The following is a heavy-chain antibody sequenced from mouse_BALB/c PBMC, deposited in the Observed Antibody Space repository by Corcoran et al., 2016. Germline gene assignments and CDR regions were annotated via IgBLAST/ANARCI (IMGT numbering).Heavy chain of an antibody. CDR1: GFNITDTY. Sequence: EGQLQQSGAELVKPGASVKLSCTASGFNITDTYMHWVKQRPEQGLEWIGRIDPANGNTKYDPKFQGKATMTADTSSNTVSLQLSSRTSEATAVYYCGRSREGNYVVYWGQGTTLTVSS. CDR2: IDPANGNT. V-gene: IGHV14-3*02. CDR3: GRSREGNYVVY. J-gene: IGHJ2*01. D-gene: IGHD2-1*01.